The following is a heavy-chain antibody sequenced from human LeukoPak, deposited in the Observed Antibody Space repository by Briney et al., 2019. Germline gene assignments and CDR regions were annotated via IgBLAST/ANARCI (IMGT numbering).Heavy chain of an antibody. CDR3: ARVIRGLTYYYDSSGYYYFDN. Sequence: GGSLRLSCAASGFTFSDYYMSWIRQAPGKGLEWVSYISSSGSTLYYADSVKGRFTISRDNAKNSLYLQMNSLRAEDTAVYYCARVIRGLTYYYDSSGYYYFDNWGQGTLVTVSS. V-gene: IGHV3-11*01. CDR2: ISSSGSTL. J-gene: IGHJ4*02. CDR1: GFTFSDYY. D-gene: IGHD3-22*01.